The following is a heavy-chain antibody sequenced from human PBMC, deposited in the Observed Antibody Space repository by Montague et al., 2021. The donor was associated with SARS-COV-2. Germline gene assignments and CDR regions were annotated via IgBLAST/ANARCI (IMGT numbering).Heavy chain of an antibody. J-gene: IGHJ4*02. Sequence: SLRLSCAASGFTFRSYWMHWVHQVPGRGPIWVSRIKPDGTSTNYAASVKGRFTISRDNAKNTLSLQLNNLRAEDTAVYYCVRPLWFGDSDYFFDSWGQGTLVTVSS. CDR3: VRPLWFGDSDYFFDS. V-gene: IGHV3-74*01. CDR2: IKPDGTST. CDR1: GFTFRSYW. D-gene: IGHD3-10*01.